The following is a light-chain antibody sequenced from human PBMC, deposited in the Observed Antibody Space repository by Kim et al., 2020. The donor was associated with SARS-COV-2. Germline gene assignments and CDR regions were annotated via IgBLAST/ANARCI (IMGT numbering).Light chain of an antibody. J-gene: IGLJ2*01. CDR1: NIGSKN. V-gene: IGLV3-21*04. CDR2: YDS. Sequence: PGKTARITWGGNNIGSKNVPWYQQKPGQAPVLVIYYDSDRPSGIPERFSGSNSGNTATLTISRVEAGDEADYYCQVWDSSSDHVVFGGGTQLTVL. CDR3: QVWDSSSDHVV.